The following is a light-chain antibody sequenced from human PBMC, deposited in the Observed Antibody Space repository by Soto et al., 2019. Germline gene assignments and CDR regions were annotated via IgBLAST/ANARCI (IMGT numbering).Light chain of an antibody. J-gene: IGKJ1*01. V-gene: IGKV1-39*01. CDR1: QTMSSY. CDR3: QQSYSTPPT. CDR2: AAS. Sequence: DIEMTQKPSSLSASVGDRVTITCRASQTMSSYLNWYQQKPGKAPKLLISAASSLQSGVPSRFSGSGSGTDFTLTISSLQPEDSATYYCQQSYSTPPTFGQGTKVE.